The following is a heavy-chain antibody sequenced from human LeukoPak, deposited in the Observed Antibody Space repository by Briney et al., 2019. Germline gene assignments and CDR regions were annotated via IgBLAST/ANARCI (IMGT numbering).Heavy chain of an antibody. J-gene: IGHJ3*02. Sequence: GASVNVSCKASGYTFTNYDFNWMRQATGQGLEWMGWMNPNSGSTGYAQGFQGRVTMTRDTSISTAYMELSSLTSEDTAVYYYAGDARGAAAADDPLDIWGQGTTVTVSS. CDR2: MNPNSGST. V-gene: IGHV1-8*01. CDR1: GYTFTNYD. CDR3: AGDARGAAAADDPLDI. D-gene: IGHD6-13*01.